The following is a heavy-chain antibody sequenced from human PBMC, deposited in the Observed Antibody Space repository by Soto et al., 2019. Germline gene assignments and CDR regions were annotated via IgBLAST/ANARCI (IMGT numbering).Heavy chain of an antibody. CDR2: IWYDGSNK. D-gene: IGHD3-10*01. V-gene: IGHV3-33*01. Sequence: GGSLRLSCAASGFSFSSYGMHWVRQAPGKGLEWVAVIWYDGSNKYYADSVKGRFTISRDNSKNTLYLQMNSLRAEDTAVYYCARDGGTYYYGSGSYYTPLYYGMDVWGQGTTVTVSS. J-gene: IGHJ6*02. CDR3: ARDGGTYYYGSGSYYTPLYYGMDV. CDR1: GFSFSSYG.